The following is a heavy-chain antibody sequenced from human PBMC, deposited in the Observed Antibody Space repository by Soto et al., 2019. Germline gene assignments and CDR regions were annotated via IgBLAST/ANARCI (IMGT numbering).Heavy chain of an antibody. J-gene: IGHJ4*02. CDR3: ARGRGSGYYSHGDW. CDR1: GFTFSSYG. V-gene: IGHV3-33*01. CDR2: IWYDGSNK. D-gene: IGHD3-3*01. Sequence: PGGSLRLSCAASGFTFSSYGMHWVRQAPGKGLGWVAVIWYDGSNKYYADSVKGRFTISRDNSKNTLYLQMNSLRAEDTAVYYCARGRGSGYYSHGDWWGQGTLVTVSS.